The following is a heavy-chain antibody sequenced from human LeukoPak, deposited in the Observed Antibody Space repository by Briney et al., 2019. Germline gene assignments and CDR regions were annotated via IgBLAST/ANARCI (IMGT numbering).Heavy chain of an antibody. J-gene: IGHJ4*02. CDR1: GGSFSGYY. D-gene: IGHD6-19*01. CDR2: INHSGST. V-gene: IGHV4-34*01. CDR3: ARFIAVRGWAY. Sequence: SETLSLTCAVYGGSFSGYYWSWIRQPPGKGLEWIGEINHSGSTNYNPSLKSRVTISVDTSKNQFSLKLSSVTAADTAVYYCARFIAVRGWAYWGQGTLVTVSS.